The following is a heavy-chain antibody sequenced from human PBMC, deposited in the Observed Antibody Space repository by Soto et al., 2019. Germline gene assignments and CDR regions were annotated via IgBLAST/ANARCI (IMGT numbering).Heavy chain of an antibody. Sequence: GGSLRLSCAASGFTFSSYAMSWVRQAPGKGLEWVSAISGSGGSTYYADSVKGRFTISRDNSKNTLYLQMNSLRAEDTAVYYCAKDALGTDSGSTYYFDYWGQGTLVTVSS. CDR2: ISGSGGST. V-gene: IGHV3-23*01. CDR3: AKDALGTDSGSTYYFDY. J-gene: IGHJ4*02. D-gene: IGHD6-6*01. CDR1: GFTFSSYA.